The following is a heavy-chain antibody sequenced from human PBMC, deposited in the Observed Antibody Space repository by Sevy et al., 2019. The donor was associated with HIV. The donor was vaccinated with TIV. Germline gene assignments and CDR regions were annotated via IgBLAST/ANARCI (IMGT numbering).Heavy chain of an antibody. J-gene: IGHJ4*02. Sequence: GGSLRLSCAASGFTLSDYYMSWIRQAPGKVLEWVSYISSSGTNIYYADSVKGRFTISRDNAKNSLYLQMNSLRVEDTAVYYCASSFDYYDSSGYFDYWGQGTLVTVSS. CDR3: ASSFDYYDSSGYFDY. V-gene: IGHV3-11*01. D-gene: IGHD3-22*01. CDR1: GFTLSDYY. CDR2: ISSSGTNI.